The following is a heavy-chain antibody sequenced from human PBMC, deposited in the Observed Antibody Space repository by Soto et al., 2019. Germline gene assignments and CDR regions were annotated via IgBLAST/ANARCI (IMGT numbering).Heavy chain of an antibody. CDR1: GFTFSSYA. Sequence: PGGSLRLSCAASGFTFSSYAMSGVRQAPGKGLEWVSAISGSGGSTYYADSVKGRFTISRDNSKNTLYLQMNSLRAEDTAVYYCAKAVAGTRLSYYYYGMDVWGQGTTVTVSS. CDR3: AKAVAGTRLSYYYYGMDV. D-gene: IGHD6-19*01. V-gene: IGHV3-23*01. CDR2: ISGSGGST. J-gene: IGHJ6*02.